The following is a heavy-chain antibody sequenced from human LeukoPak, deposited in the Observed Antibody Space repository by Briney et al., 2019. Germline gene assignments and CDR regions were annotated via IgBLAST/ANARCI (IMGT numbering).Heavy chain of an antibody. V-gene: IGHV3-30*18. D-gene: IGHD2-15*01. J-gene: IGHJ4*02. CDR2: ISYDGSNK. Sequence: GGSLRLSCAASGFTFSSYGMHWVRQASGKGLEWVAVISYDGSNKYYADSVKGRFTISRDNSKNTLYLQMNSLRAEDTAVYYCAKDLRLFGSGGSCPNYWGQGTLVTVSS. CDR1: GFTFSSYG. CDR3: AKDLRLFGSGGSCPNY.